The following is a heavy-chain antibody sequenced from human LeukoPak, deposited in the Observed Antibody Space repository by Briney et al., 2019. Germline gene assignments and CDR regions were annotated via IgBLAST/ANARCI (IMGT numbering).Heavy chain of an antibody. CDR1: GFTFSRDG. CDR2: ISHDSAII. D-gene: IGHD5-24*01. Sequence: PGGSLRLSCAASGFTFSRDGMNWVRQAPGKGLEWISYISHDSAIIYYADSVRGRLTISRDNTKNSLYLQMHSLRAEDTAVYYCARDQAGLGWPRGYFDYWGQGTLVTVSS. J-gene: IGHJ4*02. V-gene: IGHV3-48*01. CDR3: ARDQAGLGWPRGYFDY.